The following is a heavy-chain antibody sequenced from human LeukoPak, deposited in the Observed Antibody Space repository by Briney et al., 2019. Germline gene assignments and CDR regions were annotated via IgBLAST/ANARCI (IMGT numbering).Heavy chain of an antibody. J-gene: IGHJ4*02. CDR3: ASSRDGYKYYFDY. Sequence: GASVKVSCKASGGTFSSYAISWVRQAPGQGLEWMGRIIPILGIANYAQKFQGRVTITADKSTSTAYMELSSLRSEDTVVYYCASSRDGYKYYFDYWGQGTLVTVSS. CDR2: IIPILGIA. V-gene: IGHV1-69*04. D-gene: IGHD5-24*01. CDR1: GGTFSSYA.